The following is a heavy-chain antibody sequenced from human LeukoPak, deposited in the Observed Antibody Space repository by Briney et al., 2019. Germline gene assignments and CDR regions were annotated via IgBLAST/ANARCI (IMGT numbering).Heavy chain of an antibody. D-gene: IGHD3-22*01. J-gene: IGHJ3*02. CDR1: GGSISSYY. V-gene: IGHV4-4*07. CDR2: ISSSGST. Sequence: SETLSLTCTVSGGSISSYYWSWIRQPAGKGLEWIGRISSSGSTNYNPSLKGRVTISVDTSKNQFSLKLSSVTAADTAVYFCARGPYSYDSSGAFDIWGQGTMVTVSS. CDR3: ARGPYSYDSSGAFDI.